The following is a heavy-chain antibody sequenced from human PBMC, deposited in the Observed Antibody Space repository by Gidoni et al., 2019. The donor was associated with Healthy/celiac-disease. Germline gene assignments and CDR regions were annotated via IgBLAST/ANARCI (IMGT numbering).Heavy chain of an antibody. J-gene: IGHJ4*02. CDR2: ISAYNGNT. CDR3: ARGEDFGYDYIWGSYTLDY. Sequence: VQLVQSGAEVKKPGASVKVSCKASGYTFTSYGFNWVRKAPGQGLEWMGWISAYNGNTNYAQKLQGRVTLTTDTSTSTAYMDLRRLRSDDTAVYYCARGEDFGYDYIWGSYTLDYWGQGTLVTVSS. CDR1: GYTFTSYG. D-gene: IGHD3-16*01. V-gene: IGHV1-18*01.